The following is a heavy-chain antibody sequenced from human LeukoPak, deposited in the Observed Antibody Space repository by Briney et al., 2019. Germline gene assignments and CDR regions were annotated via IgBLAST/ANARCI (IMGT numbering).Heavy chain of an antibody. CDR1: GFTISTYW. Sequence: GGSLRLSCAASGFTISTYWMHWVRQAPGKGLVWVARISSDGNTTRYADFVEGRFTISRDNAKNTLYLQMSSLRAEDTAVYYCARVLTGSWDWFDPWGQGTLVTVSS. CDR2: ISSDGNTT. CDR3: ARVLTGSWDWFDP. V-gene: IGHV3-74*01. D-gene: IGHD2-8*02. J-gene: IGHJ5*02.